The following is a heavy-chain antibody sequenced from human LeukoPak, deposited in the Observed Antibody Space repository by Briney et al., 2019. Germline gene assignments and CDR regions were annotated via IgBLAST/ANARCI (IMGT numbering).Heavy chain of an antibody. J-gene: IGHJ3*02. CDR3: ARGVATRAWAFDI. D-gene: IGHD5-24*01. CDR1: GFTFCSYS. Sequence: GGSLRLSCAASGFTFCSYSMNWVRPAPGKGLEWVSSISSSSSYIYYADSVKGRFTISRDNAKNSLYLQMNSLRAEDTAVYYCARGVATRAWAFDIWGQGTMVTVSS. CDR2: ISSSSSYI. V-gene: IGHV3-21*01.